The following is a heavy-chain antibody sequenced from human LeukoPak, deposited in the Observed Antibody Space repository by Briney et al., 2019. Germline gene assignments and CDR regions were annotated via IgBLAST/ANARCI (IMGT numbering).Heavy chain of an antibody. D-gene: IGHD6-19*01. CDR2: INPNSGGT. V-gene: IGHV1-2*02. Sequence: ASVKVSCKASGYTFTSYAMNWVRQAPGQGLEWMGWINPNSGGTNYAQKFQGRVTMTRDTSISTAYMELSRLRSDDTAVYYCARDLGSGWYYGVYWGQGTLVTVSS. CDR3: ARDLGSGWYYGVY. CDR1: GYTFTSYA. J-gene: IGHJ4*02.